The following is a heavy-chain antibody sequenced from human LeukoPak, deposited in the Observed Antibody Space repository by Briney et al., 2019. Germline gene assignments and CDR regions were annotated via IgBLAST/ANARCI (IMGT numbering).Heavy chain of an antibody. V-gene: IGHV3-30*04. Sequence: GGSLRLSCAASGFTFSTFAMHWVRQAPGKGLKWVAVISYDVSNKYYADSVKGRFTISRDNSKNTLYLQMNSLRTEDTAAYYCARGYGGPNSPGNLWGQGTLVTVSS. CDR2: ISYDVSNK. J-gene: IGHJ4*02. D-gene: IGHD4-23*01. CDR3: ARGYGGPNSPGNL. CDR1: GFTFSTFA.